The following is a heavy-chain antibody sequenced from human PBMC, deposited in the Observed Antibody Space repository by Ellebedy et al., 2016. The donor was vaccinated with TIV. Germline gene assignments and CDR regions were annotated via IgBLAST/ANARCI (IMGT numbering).Heavy chain of an antibody. J-gene: IGHJ4*02. D-gene: IGHD4-23*01. Sequence: GGPLRLSCAASGFTFSSYGMHWVRQAPGKGLEWVAVISYDGSNKYYADSVKGRFTISRDNSKNTLYLQMNSLRAEDTAVYYCASDGGNSGLWDYWGQGTLVTVSS. V-gene: IGHV3-30*03. CDR1: GFTFSSYG. CDR3: ASDGGNSGLWDY. CDR2: ISYDGSNK.